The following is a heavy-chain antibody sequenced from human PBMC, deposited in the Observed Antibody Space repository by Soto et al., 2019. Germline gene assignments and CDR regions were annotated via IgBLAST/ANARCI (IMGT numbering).Heavy chain of an antibody. D-gene: IGHD3-10*01. CDR3: ARQPGRSIKWFDP. J-gene: IGHJ5*02. CDR2: FYYGGST. CDR1: DDSIRSNNYN. Sequence: SETLSLTCAVSDDSIRSNNYNWGWIRQPPGKGLEWIGSFYYGGSTDYNPSLKSRVTISVDTSKNQFSLRLTSVTAADTAVYYGARQPGRSIKWFDPWGQGTLVTVSS. V-gene: IGHV4-39*01.